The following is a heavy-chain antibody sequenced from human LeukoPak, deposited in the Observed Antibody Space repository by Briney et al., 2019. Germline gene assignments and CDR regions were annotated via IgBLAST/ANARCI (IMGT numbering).Heavy chain of an antibody. CDR1: GFTFSSYE. D-gene: IGHD3-22*01. J-gene: IGHJ4*02. CDR2: ISSSGSTI. CDR3: ATLPYYYDSSGSYYFDY. Sequence: PGGSLRLSCAASGFTFSSYEMNWVRQAPGKGLEWVSYISSSGSTIYYADSVKGRFTISRDNSKNTLYLKMNSLRVEDTAVYYCATLPYYYDSSGSYYFDYWGQGTLVTVSS. V-gene: IGHV3-48*03.